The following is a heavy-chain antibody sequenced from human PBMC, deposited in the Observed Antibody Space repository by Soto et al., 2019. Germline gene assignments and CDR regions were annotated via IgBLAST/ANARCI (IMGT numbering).Heavy chain of an antibody. V-gene: IGHV1-8*01. CDR1: GYTFTSYD. CDR2: MNPNSGNT. CDR3: ARGSTVTTSDAFDI. D-gene: IGHD4-4*01. Sequence: ASVKVSCKASGYTFTSYDINWERQATGQGLEWMGWMNPNSGNTGYAQKFQGRVTMTRNTSISTAYMELSSLRSEDTAVYYCARGSTVTTSDAFDIWGQGTMVTVSS. J-gene: IGHJ3*02.